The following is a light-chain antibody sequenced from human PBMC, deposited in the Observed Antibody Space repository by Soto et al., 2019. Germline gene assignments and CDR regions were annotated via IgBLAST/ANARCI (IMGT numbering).Light chain of an antibody. CDR3: SSYTSSSTSYV. CDR1: SSDVGGYNY. Sequence: QSALTQPASVSGSPGQSITIYCTGTSSDVGGYNYVSWYQQHPGKAPKLMIYDVSNRPSGVSNRFSGSKSGNTASLTISGLQAEDEADYYCSSYTSSSTSYVFGTGTKLTVL. V-gene: IGLV2-14*01. J-gene: IGLJ1*01. CDR2: DVS.